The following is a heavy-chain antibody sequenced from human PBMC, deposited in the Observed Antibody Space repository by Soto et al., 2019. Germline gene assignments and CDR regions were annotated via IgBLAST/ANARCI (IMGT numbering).Heavy chain of an antibody. Sequence: ASVKVSCKASGYTFTSYCISWVRQAPGQGLEWMGWISAYNGNTNYAQKLQGRVTMTTDTSTSTAYMELRSLRSDDTAVYHCATDRRAYSSSSRWFDPWGQGTLVTVSS. V-gene: IGHV1-18*01. CDR2: ISAYNGNT. CDR1: GYTFTSYC. D-gene: IGHD6-6*01. CDR3: ATDRRAYSSSSRWFDP. J-gene: IGHJ5*02.